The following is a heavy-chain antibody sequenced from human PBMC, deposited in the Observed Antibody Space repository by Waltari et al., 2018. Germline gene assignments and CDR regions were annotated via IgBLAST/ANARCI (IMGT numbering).Heavy chain of an antibody. V-gene: IGHV3-7*01. CDR2: IMTDGSEE. CDR3: ARDQWFAFDI. CDR1: EFTLSRYW. J-gene: IGHJ3*02. D-gene: IGHD3-22*01. Sequence: EVQLVESGGGLVQPGGSLRLSCAASEFTLSRYWMSGVRQAPGKGPEWVANIMTDGSEEYYVDSVRGRFTISRDNAKNSLYLQMNSLRPEDTAVYYCARDQWFAFDIWGHGTMVTVSS.